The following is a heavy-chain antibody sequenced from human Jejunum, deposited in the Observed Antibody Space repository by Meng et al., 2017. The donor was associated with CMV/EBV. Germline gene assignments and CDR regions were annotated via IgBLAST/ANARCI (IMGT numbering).Heavy chain of an antibody. D-gene: IGHD3-3*01. J-gene: IGHJ3*02. Sequence: SGFPFSNDGMPWVLQAPGKGIEWVSFIRYDESNKYYADYVKGRFTISRDNSMNTLYVQMNSLRTEDTAVYYCARPFGVASAGAFDIWGQGTMVTVSS. CDR1: GFPFSNDG. CDR2: IRYDESNK. CDR3: ARPFGVASAGAFDI. V-gene: IGHV3-30*02.